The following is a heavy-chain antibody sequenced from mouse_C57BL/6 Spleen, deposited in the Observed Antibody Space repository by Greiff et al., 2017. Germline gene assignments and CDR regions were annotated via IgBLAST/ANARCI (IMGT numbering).Heavy chain of an antibody. V-gene: IGHV1-53*01. D-gene: IGHD1-1*01. CDR1: GYTFTSYW. CDR2: INPSNGGT. CDR3: ARCISLLVATGFDS. J-gene: IGHJ2*01. Sequence: QVQLQQPGTELVKPGASVKLSCKASGYTFTSYWMHWVKQRPGQGLEWIGNINPSNGGTNYNEKFKSKATLTVDKSSTTAYMQLSGLTSEDSAVYYCARCISLLVATGFDSWGQDTPLTVSS.